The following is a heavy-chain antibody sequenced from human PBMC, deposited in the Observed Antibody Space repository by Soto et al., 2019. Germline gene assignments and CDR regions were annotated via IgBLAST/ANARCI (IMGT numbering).Heavy chain of an antibody. CDR3: ARGDTAVVHKGVDV. V-gene: IGHV1-69*13. J-gene: IGHJ6*02. Sequence: ASVKVSCKASGGTFSSYAISWVRQAPGQGLEWMGGIIPIFGTANYAQKFQGRVTITADESTSTAYMELSSLRSGDTAVYYCARGDTAVVHKGVDVWGQGTPVTVSS. CDR2: IIPIFGTA. CDR1: GGTFSSYA. D-gene: IGHD5-18*01.